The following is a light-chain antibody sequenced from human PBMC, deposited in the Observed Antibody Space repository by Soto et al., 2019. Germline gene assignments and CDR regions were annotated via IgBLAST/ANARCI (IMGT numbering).Light chain of an antibody. Sequence: EIVMTQSPATLYVSPGERATLSCRASQSVSSNLAWYQQKPGHAPRLLIYRESTRATGIPARFSGSGSGTEFTLTISSLQSEDFAVYYCQQYNNWPRTFGQGTKVEIK. CDR1: QSVSSN. CDR3: QQYNNWPRT. CDR2: RES. V-gene: IGKV3-15*01. J-gene: IGKJ1*01.